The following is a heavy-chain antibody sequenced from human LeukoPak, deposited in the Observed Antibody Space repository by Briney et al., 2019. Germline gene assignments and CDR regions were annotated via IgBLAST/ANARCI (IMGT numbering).Heavy chain of an antibody. CDR2: IYYSGST. V-gene: IGHV4-59*01. Sequence: PSETLSLTCSVSGGSISNYYWSWIRQPPGKGLEWIGYIYYSGSTNYNPSLKSRVTISVDTSKNQFSLKLSSVTAADTAVYYCARGPYYYDSSGYPNWFDPWGQGTLVTVSS. CDR1: GGSISNYY. CDR3: ARGPYYYDSSGYPNWFDP. J-gene: IGHJ5*02. D-gene: IGHD3-22*01.